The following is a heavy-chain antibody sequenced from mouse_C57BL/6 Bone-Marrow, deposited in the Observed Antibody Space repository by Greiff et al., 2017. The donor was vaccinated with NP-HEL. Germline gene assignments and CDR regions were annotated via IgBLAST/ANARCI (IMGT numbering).Heavy chain of an antibody. D-gene: IGHD1-1*02. CDR2: IYPGGGYT. Sequence: VKLVESGAELVRPGTSVKMSCKASGYTFTNYWIGWAKQRPGHGLEWIGDIYPGGGYTNYNEKFKGKATLTADKSSSTAYMQFSSLTSVDSAIYYCSGGGSYYNAMDYWGQGTSVTVSS. V-gene: IGHV1-63*01. J-gene: IGHJ4*01. CDR1: GYTFTNYW. CDR3: SGGGSYYNAMDY.